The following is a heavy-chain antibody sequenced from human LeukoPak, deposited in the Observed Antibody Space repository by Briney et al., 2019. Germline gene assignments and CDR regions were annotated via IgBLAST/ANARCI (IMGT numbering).Heavy chain of an antibody. CDR1: GFTFRTSA. V-gene: IGHV3-23*01. CDR2: IFPSGGEI. CDR3: AREQPIIGSYGGQGAFDI. D-gene: IGHD1-26*01. J-gene: IGHJ3*02. Sequence: QPGRSLRLSCAASGFTFRTSALYWVRQAPGKGLEWVSSIFPSGGEIHYADSVRGRFTISRDNSKSTLSLQMNSLRAEDTAIYYCAREQPIIGSYGGQGAFDIWGQGTMVTVSS.